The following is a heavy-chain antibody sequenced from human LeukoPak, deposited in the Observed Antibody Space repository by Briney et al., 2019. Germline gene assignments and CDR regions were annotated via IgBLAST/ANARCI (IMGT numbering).Heavy chain of an antibody. CDR3: AKNFLPCYYGSGSYPRDAFDI. D-gene: IGHD3-10*01. CDR2: ISSSGSTI. Sequence: GGSLRLSCAASGFTFSDYYMSWIRQAPGKGLEWVSYISSSGSTIYYADSVKGRFTISRDNAKNSLYLQMNSLRAEDTGLYYCAKNFLPCYYGSGSYPRDAFDIWGQGTMVTVSS. CDR1: GFTFSDYY. V-gene: IGHV3-11*01. J-gene: IGHJ3*02.